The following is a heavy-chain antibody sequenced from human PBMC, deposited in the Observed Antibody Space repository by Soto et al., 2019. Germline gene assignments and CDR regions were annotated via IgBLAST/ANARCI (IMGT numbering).Heavy chain of an antibody. CDR3: ARGPTVTTTYYYYGMDV. Sequence: QVQLVESGGGVVQPGRSLRLSCAAPGFTFSSYGMHWVRQAPGKGLEWVAVIWYDGSNKYYADSVKGRFTISRDNSKNTLYLQMNSLRAEDTAVYYCARGPTVTTTYYYYGMDVWGQGTTVTVSS. V-gene: IGHV3-33*01. CDR2: IWYDGSNK. D-gene: IGHD4-17*01. J-gene: IGHJ6*02. CDR1: GFTFSSYG.